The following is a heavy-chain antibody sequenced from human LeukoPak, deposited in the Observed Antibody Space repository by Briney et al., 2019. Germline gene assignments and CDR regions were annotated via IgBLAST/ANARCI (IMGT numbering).Heavy chain of an antibody. D-gene: IGHD3-10*01. Sequence: SQTLSLTCTVSGGSISSGSYYWSWIRQPARKGLEWIGRIYTSGSTNYNPSLKSRVTISVDTSKNQFSLKLSSVTAADTAVYYCARARGPSWFDPWGQGTLVTVSS. J-gene: IGHJ5*02. CDR1: GGSISSGSYY. CDR2: IYTSGST. CDR3: ARARGPSWFDP. V-gene: IGHV4-61*02.